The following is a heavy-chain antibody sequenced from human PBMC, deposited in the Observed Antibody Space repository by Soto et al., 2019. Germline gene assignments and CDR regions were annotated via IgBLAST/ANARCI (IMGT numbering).Heavy chain of an antibody. D-gene: IGHD6-25*01. Sequence: EVQLVESGGGLVQPGGSLRLSCAASGFTFSSFSMNWVRQAPGKGLEWVSYITSSSNTIYYADSVKGRFTISRDNAKNSLYLQTNSLRDEDTAVYYFARDSSGWNFDYGGRGSLVTVSS. CDR3: ARDSSGWNFDY. CDR1: GFTFSSFS. J-gene: IGHJ4*02. CDR2: ITSSSNTI. V-gene: IGHV3-48*02.